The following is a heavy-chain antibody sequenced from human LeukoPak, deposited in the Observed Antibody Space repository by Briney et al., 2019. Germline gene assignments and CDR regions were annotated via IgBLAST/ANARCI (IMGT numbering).Heavy chain of an antibody. CDR2: IYYSGRT. V-gene: IGHV4-59*01. D-gene: IGHD3-9*01. CDR1: GGSISSYH. CDR3: ARTGPHYYYGMDV. J-gene: IGHJ6*02. Sequence: RSETQSLTCTVSGGSISSYHWSWIRRPPGKGLEWIGYIYYSGRTNYNPSLKSRVTISVDTSKNQFSLKLSSVTAADTAVYYCARTGPHYYYGMDVWGQGTTVTVSS.